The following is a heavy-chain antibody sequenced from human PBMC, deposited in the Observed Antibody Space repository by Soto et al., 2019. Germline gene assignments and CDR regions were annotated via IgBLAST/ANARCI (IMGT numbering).Heavy chain of an antibody. J-gene: IGHJ6*03. D-gene: IGHD5-18*01. CDR3: AREIQARYYYFFMDV. Sequence: PSETLSLTCTVSGGSISSYYWSWIRQPPGKGLEWIGYIYHSGSTNYNPSLESRVTISIDTSKNQFSLDLRSVTAADTAVYYCAREIQARYYYFFMDVWGKGTPVTV. CDR1: GGSISSYY. CDR2: IYHSGST. V-gene: IGHV4-59*01.